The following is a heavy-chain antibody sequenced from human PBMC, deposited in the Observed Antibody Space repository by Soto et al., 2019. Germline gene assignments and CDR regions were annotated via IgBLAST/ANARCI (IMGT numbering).Heavy chain of an antibody. CDR3: ASDKVTGLFDY. CDR1: GGSFSGYY. D-gene: IGHD2-8*02. Sequence: QVQLQQWGAGLLKPSETLSLTCAVYGGSFSGYYWTWIRQPPGTGLEWIGEINHSGSTNYNPSLKXXVTTSVPTSKNQFSLQLTSVPAANPAVYYCASDKVTGLFDYGVQGTLVTASS. J-gene: IGHJ4*02. V-gene: IGHV4-34*01. CDR2: INHSGST.